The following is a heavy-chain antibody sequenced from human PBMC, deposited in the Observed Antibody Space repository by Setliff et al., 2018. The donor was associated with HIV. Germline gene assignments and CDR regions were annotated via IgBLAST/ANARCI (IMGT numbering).Heavy chain of an antibody. CDR1: GYPLTDFS. D-gene: IGHD3-10*01. J-gene: IGHJ6*03. CDR3: ATFRRGSGRYYYYMDV. Sequence: GPSVKVSCKVSGYPLTDFSIHWVRQAPGKGLEWMGGFDPEGGETIYAQKFQGRVTMTEDTSTNTAYMELSSLRSEDTALYYCATFRRGSGRYYYYMDVWGKGTTVTVSS. V-gene: IGHV1-24*01. CDR2: FDPEGGET.